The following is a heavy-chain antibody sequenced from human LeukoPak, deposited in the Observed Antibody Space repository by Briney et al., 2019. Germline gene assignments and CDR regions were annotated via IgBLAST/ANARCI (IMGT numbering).Heavy chain of an antibody. D-gene: IGHD3-10*01. CDR2: IHYSGTS. V-gene: IGHV4-39*02. CDR1: GGSISNTHYY. Sequence: SETLSLTCTVSGGSISNTHYYWGWIRQPPGKGLEWIGNIHYSGTSFYNPSLKSRVAISVDTSKNQFSLTVNSVTAADTAVYYCAREQELLWFGELLKGAFDYWGQGTLVTVSS. J-gene: IGHJ4*02. CDR3: AREQELLWFGELLKGAFDY.